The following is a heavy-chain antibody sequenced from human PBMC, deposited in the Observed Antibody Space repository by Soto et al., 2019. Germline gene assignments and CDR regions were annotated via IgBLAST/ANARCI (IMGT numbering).Heavy chain of an antibody. D-gene: IGHD3-10*01. J-gene: IGHJ5*02. V-gene: IGHV3-23*01. Sequence: GLPLRLSWGASGCTSSSFAMSRIRQAPGKGLEWVSAISGSGGSTYYADSVKGRFTISRDNSKNTLYLQMNSLRAEDTAVYYCAKAPYGSGSYPWFDPWGQGTLVTVSS. CDR2: ISGSGGST. CDR3: AKAPYGSGSYPWFDP. CDR1: GCTSSSFA.